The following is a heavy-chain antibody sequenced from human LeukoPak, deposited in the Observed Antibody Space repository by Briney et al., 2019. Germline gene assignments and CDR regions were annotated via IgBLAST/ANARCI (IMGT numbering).Heavy chain of an antibody. CDR2: ISWNSGSI. CDR3: AKSNVLYDFWSGSQAGYYFDY. Sequence: GRSLRLSCAASGFTFDDYAMHWVRQAPGKGLEWVSGISWNSGSIGYADSVKGRFTISRDNAKNSLYLQMNSLRAEDMALYYCAKSNVLYDFWSGSQAGYYFDYWGQGTLVTVSS. V-gene: IGHV3-9*03. D-gene: IGHD3-3*01. J-gene: IGHJ4*02. CDR1: GFTFDDYA.